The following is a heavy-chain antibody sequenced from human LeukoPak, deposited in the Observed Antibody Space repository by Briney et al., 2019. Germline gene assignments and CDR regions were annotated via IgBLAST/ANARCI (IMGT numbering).Heavy chain of an antibody. Sequence: GASVKVSCKAPGGTFSSYAISWVRQAPGQGLEWMGGIIPIFGTANYAQKFQGRVTITADESTSTAYMELSSLRSEDTAVYYCASLRASNFDYWGQGTLVTVSS. CDR2: IIPIFGTA. J-gene: IGHJ4*02. CDR3: ASLRASNFDY. CDR1: GGTFSSYA. V-gene: IGHV1-69*01.